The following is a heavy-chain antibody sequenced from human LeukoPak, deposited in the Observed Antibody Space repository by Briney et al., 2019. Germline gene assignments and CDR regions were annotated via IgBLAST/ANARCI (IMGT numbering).Heavy chain of an antibody. D-gene: IGHD2/OR15-2a*01. CDR1: EFSVGSNY. CDR3: ARVLSGRGLLYSYYYYMDV. J-gene: IGHJ6*03. Sequence: PGGSLTLSCSASEFSVGSNYITWVRQAPGEGLERVSGIYSGGGSYFAASVTGSYSLSRDNSKNTMYLHMNILRAEEAAVYYFARVLSGRGLLYSYYYYMDVWGKGTTVTISS. V-gene: IGHV3-66*01. CDR2: IYSGGGS.